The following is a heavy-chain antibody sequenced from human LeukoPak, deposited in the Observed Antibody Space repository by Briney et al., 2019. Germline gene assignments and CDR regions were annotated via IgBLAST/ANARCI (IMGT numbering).Heavy chain of an antibody. V-gene: IGHV3-30*02. J-gene: IGHJ4*02. CDR3: ANQYFDY. Sequence: QAGGSLRLSCAASGFTFSSYGMHWVRQAPGKGLEWVAFIRYDGSNKYYADSVRGRFTISRDTSKNTLYLQMNSLRAEDTAVYYCANQYFDYWGQGTLVTVSS. CDR2: IRYDGSNK. CDR1: GFTFSSYG.